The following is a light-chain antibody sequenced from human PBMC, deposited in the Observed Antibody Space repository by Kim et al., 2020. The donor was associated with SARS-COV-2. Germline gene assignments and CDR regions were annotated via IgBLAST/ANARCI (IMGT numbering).Light chain of an antibody. CDR2: DVS. V-gene: IGLV2-14*03. CDR1: SSDVGGYNY. CDR3: SSYTSSSTWV. J-gene: IGLJ3*02. Sequence: GQSVTISCTGTSSDVGGYNYVSWYQQHPGKAPKLMIYDVSNRPSGVSNRFSGSKSGNMASLTISGLQAEDEADYYCSSYTSSSTWVFGGGTQLTVL.